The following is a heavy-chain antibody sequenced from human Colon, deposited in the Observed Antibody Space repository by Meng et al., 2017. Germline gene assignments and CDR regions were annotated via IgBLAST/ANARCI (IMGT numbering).Heavy chain of an antibody. D-gene: IGHD2-2*01. Sequence: GSRRLSGSVSGYSIGSGYYWGWIRQSPGKGLEWIGSIYHGGNIDYNPSLKSRVTVSLDTSKNQFSLNVTSVTAADTAVYYCARGAPTSPFDYWGQGTLVTVSS. CDR2: IYHGGNI. J-gene: IGHJ4*02. CDR1: GYSIGSGYY. V-gene: IGHV4-38-2*02. CDR3: ARGAPTSPFDY.